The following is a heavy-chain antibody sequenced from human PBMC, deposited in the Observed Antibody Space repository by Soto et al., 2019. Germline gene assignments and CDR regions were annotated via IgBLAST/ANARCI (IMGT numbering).Heavy chain of an antibody. CDR2: ISGSGGST. Sequence: GGSLRLSCAASGFTFSSYAMSWVRQAPGKGLEWVSAISGSGGSTYYADSVKGRFTISRDNSKNTLYLQMNSLRAEDTAVYYCAKARYCSGGSCYSGIYYFDYWGQGTLVTVSS. CDR3: AKARYCSGGSCYSGIYYFDY. J-gene: IGHJ4*02. V-gene: IGHV3-23*01. CDR1: GFTFSSYA. D-gene: IGHD2-15*01.